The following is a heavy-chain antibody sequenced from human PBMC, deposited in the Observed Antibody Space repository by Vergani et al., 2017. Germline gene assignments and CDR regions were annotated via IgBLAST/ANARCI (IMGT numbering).Heavy chain of an antibody. D-gene: IGHD3-9*01. J-gene: IGHJ5*01. CDR2: ISSSSSYI. Sequence: EVQLVESGGGLVKPGGSLRLSCAASGFTFSSYSMSWVRQAPGKGLEWVSSISSSSSYIHYSDSLKGRFTISRDNAKSSLYLQMNSLRVEYTGVYYCARARCIETCYMSNWLDSWGQGTLVTVSS. V-gene: IGHV3-21*01. CDR3: ARARCIETCYMSNWLDS. CDR1: GFTFSSYS.